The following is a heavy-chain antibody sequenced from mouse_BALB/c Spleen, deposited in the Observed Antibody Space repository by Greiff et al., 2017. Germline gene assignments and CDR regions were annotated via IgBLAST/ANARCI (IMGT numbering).Heavy chain of an antibody. CDR3: ARRNYGSSGDYFDY. CDR1: GFTFSSYT. CDR2: ISNGGGST. V-gene: IGHV5-12-2*01. Sequence: EVKVVESGGGLVQPGGSLKLSCAASGFTFSSYTMSWVRQTPEKRLEWVAYISNGGGSTYYPDTVKGRFTISRDNAKNTLYLQMSSLKSEDTAMYYCARRNYGSSGDYFDYWAKAPLSQSPQ. D-gene: IGHD1-1*01. J-gene: IGHJ2*01.